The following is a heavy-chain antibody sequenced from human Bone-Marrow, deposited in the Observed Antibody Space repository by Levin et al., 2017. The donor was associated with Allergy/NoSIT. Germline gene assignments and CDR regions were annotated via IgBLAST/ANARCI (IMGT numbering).Heavy chain of an antibody. J-gene: IGHJ3*02. CDR2: ISYDGSNK. V-gene: IGHV3-30*18. Sequence: GESLKISCAASGFTFSSYGMHWVRQAPGKGLEWVAVISYDGSNKYYADSVKGRFTISRDNSKNTLYLQMNSLRAEDTAVYYCAKVDPIAAAGTRGAFDIWGQGTMVTVSS. CDR1: GFTFSSYG. D-gene: IGHD6-13*01. CDR3: AKVDPIAAAGTRGAFDI.